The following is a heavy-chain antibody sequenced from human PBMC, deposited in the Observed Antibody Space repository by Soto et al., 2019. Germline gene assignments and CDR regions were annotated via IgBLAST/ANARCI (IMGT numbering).Heavy chain of an antibody. V-gene: IGHV3-21*01. CDR1: GFTFSSYS. Sequence: EVQLVESGGGLVKPGGSLRLSCAASGFTFSSYSMNWVRQAPGKGLEWVSSISSSSSYIYYADSVKGRFTISRDNAKNSLYLQMNSLRAEDTAVYYCARGLREAVLMVTYYYYYGMDVWGQGTTVTVSS. J-gene: IGHJ6*02. D-gene: IGHD2-8*01. CDR2: ISSSSSYI. CDR3: ARGLREAVLMVTYYYYYGMDV.